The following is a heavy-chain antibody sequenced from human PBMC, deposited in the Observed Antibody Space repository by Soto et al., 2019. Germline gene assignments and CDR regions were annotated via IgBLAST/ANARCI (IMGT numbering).Heavy chain of an antibody. CDR3: ASTPLAARHNWFDP. D-gene: IGHD6-6*01. CDR2: IIPIFGTA. V-gene: IGHV1-69*01. Sequence: QVQLVQSGAEVKKPGSSVKVSCKASGGIFSSYAISWVRQAPGQGLEWMGGIIPIFGTANYAQKFQGRVTITADESTSTAYMELSSLRFEDTAVYYCASTPLAARHNWFDPWGQGTLVTVSS. J-gene: IGHJ5*02. CDR1: GGIFSSYA.